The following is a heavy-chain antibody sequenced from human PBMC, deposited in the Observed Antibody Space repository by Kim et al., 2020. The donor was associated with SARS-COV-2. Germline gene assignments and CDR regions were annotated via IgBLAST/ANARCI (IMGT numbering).Heavy chain of an antibody. Sequence: GESLKISCKDYGYNFNDYWIGWVRQMPGKGLEWMGIIYPGDSDIIYSPSFQGQVTITADKSISTSYLQWSSLQASDTAIYYCARHWRYSTSSPHFDYWRQGPLVSVST. D-gene: IGHD6-6*01. CDR1: GYNFNDYW. V-gene: IGHV5-51*01. J-gene: IGHJ4*02. CDR2: IYPGDSDI. CDR3: ARHWRYSTSSPHFDY.